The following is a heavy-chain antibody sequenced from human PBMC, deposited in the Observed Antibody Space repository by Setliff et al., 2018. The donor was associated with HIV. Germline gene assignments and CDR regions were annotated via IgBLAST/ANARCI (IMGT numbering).Heavy chain of an antibody. CDR3: ATAPTMKVVYSGF. CDR2: VDPEDGEK. V-gene: IGHV1-69-2*01. D-gene: IGHD3-22*01. CDR1: GYTFTDYY. Sequence: AASVKVSCKASGYTFTDYYIHWVQQAPGKGLEWMGRVDPEDGEKIYAEKFQGRVTITADTSTDTAYMELSSLRSEDTAVYYCATAPTMKVVYSGFWGQGTLVTVSS. J-gene: IGHJ4*02.